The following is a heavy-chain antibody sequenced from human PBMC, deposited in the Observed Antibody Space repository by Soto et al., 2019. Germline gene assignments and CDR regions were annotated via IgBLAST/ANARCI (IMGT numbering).Heavy chain of an antibody. V-gene: IGHV1-69*06. Sequence: SVKVSCKASGGTFSSYAIGWVRQAPWQGLEWMGGVIPIFGTANYAQKFHGRGTITADKSTSTAYMELSSLRSEDTAVYYCARVDDCSGGSCYSSWFDPWGQGTLVTVSS. D-gene: IGHD2-15*01. J-gene: IGHJ5*02. CDR3: ARVDDCSGGSCYSSWFDP. CDR1: GGTFSSYA. CDR2: VIPIFGTA.